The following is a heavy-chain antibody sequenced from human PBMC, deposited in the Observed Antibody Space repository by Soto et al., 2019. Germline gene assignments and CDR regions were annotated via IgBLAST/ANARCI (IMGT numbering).Heavy chain of an antibody. V-gene: IGHV1-69*01. Sequence: QVQLVQSGAEVQKPGSSVKVSCKASGGTFSSYAISWVRQAPGQGLEWMGGIIPIFGTANYAQKFQGRVTITADESTITAYMELSSLGSEDTAVYYCARGLRDDFWSGHDAFDIWGQGTMVTVSS. CDR1: GGTFSSYA. CDR3: ARGLRDDFWSGHDAFDI. CDR2: IIPIFGTA. D-gene: IGHD3-3*01. J-gene: IGHJ3*02.